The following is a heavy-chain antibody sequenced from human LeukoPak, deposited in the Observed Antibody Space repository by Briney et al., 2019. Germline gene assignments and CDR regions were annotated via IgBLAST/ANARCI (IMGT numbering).Heavy chain of an antibody. CDR1: GYTFTGYY. J-gene: IGHJ4*02. Sequence: GASVKVSRKASGYTFTGYYMHWVRQAPGQGLEWMGRINPNSGGTNYAQKFQGRVTMTRDTSISTAYMELSRLRSDDTAVYYCAILSGSYYVFDYWGQGTLVTVSS. V-gene: IGHV1-2*06. D-gene: IGHD1-26*01. CDR3: AILSGSYYVFDY. CDR2: INPNSGGT.